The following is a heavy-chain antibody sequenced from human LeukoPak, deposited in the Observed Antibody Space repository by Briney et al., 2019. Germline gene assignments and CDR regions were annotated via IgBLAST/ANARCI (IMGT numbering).Heavy chain of an antibody. J-gene: IGHJ4*02. CDR1: GGSITSSTW. V-gene: IGHV4-4*02. Sequence: SETLSLTCAVSGGSITSSTWWTWARQPPGKGLEWIGEVFYSGSTNSNPSLKSRLTMSVDESKHEFSLRLTAVTAADTAVYYCASGGLVSRYLDHWGQGALVNVSP. CDR3: ASGGLVSRYLDH. D-gene: IGHD3-9*01. CDR2: VFYSGST.